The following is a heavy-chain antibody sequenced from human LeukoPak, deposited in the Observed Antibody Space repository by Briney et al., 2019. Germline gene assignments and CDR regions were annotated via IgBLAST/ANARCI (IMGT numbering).Heavy chain of an antibody. V-gene: IGHV3-21*01. J-gene: IGHJ3*02. CDR3: ARATNGRFDI. D-gene: IGHD2-8*01. Sequence: RGSPRVSCAASGFTFSSYSMNWVRQAPGKGLEWVSFISSSTSYISYAGSVKGRFTISRDNAKSSLWLQMNSLRAEDTAVYYCARATNGRFDIWGQGTIVSVSS. CDR1: GFTFSSYS. CDR2: ISSSTSYI.